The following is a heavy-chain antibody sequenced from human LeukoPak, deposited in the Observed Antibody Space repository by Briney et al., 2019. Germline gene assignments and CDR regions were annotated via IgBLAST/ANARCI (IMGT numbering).Heavy chain of an antibody. CDR2: IYYSGST. D-gene: IGHD3-22*01. V-gene: IGHV4-39*01. CDR3: ASALITMIVVVSPTDAFDI. J-gene: IGHJ3*02. Sequence: SETLSLTCTVFGDSISSSSSFWGWIRQPPGKGLDWIGIIYYSGSTYYNPSLKSRVTISVDTSKNQFSLKLSSVTAADTAVYYCASALITMIVVVSPTDAFDIWGQGTMVTVSS. CDR1: GDSISSSSSF.